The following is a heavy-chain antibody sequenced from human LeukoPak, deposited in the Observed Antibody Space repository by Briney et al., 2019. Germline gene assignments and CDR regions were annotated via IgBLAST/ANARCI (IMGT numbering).Heavy chain of an antibody. CDR2: VSYDGGTT. Sequence: GGSLRLSCAASGFTFRNYGMQWVRQAPGKGLEWVAVVSYDGGTTFYADSVKGRFTISRDNSKNTLYLQMNSLRAEDTAVYYCARAYPSRYCSSTSCYCDYWGQGTLVTVSS. V-gene: IGHV3-33*05. CDR3: ARAYPSRYCSSTSCYCDY. J-gene: IGHJ4*02. CDR1: GFTFRNYG. D-gene: IGHD2-2*01.